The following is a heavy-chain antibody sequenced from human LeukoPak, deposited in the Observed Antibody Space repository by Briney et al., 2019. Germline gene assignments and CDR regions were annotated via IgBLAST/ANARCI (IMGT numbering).Heavy chain of an antibody. CDR3: ARSLLVGADN. CDR1: GFTFSSYE. D-gene: IGHD1-26*01. Sequence: GGSLRLSCAASGFTFSSYEMNWVRQAPGKGLEWVSYISSSSGSTIYYADSVKGRFTISRDNAKNSLYLQMNSLRAEDTAVYYCARSLLVGADNWGQGTLVTVSS. V-gene: IGHV3-48*03. CDR2: ISSSSGSTI. J-gene: IGHJ4*02.